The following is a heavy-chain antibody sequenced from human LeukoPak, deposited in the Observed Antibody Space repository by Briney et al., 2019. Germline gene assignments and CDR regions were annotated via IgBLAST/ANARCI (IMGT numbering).Heavy chain of an antibody. Sequence: GGSLRLSCAASGFTFDDYAMHWVRQAPGKGLEWVSGISWNSGSIGYADSVKGRFTISRDNAKNSLYLQMNSLRAEDTALYYCAKGSSGYYNPFDYWGQGTLVTVSS. V-gene: IGHV3-9*01. CDR3: AKGSSGYYNPFDY. J-gene: IGHJ4*02. D-gene: IGHD3-22*01. CDR1: GFTFDDYA. CDR2: ISWNSGSI.